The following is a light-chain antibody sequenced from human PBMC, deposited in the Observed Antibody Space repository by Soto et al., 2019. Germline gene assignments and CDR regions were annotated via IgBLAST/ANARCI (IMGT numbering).Light chain of an antibody. CDR3: QSYDSSLSGYV. CDR1: SSNIGAGYD. J-gene: IGLJ1*01. CDR2: GNS. Sequence: QSALPHPPSVSWAPGQRVTISCTGSSSNIGAGYDVHWYQQLPGTAPKLLIYGNSNRPSGVPDRFSGSKSGTSASLAITGLQAEDEADYYCQSYDSSLSGYVFGTGTKVTVL. V-gene: IGLV1-40*01.